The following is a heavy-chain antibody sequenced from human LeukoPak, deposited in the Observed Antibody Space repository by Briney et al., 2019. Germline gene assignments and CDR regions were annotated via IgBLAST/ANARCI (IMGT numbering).Heavy chain of an antibody. Sequence: GGSLRLSCAASGFTFSSYRMSWVRQAPGKGLEWVANIKQDGSEKYYVDSVKGRFTISRDNAKNSLYLQMNSLRAEDTAVYYCARASGDIVETATMGSYWGQGTLVTVSS. J-gene: IGHJ4*02. CDR1: GFTFSSYR. D-gene: IGHD5-18*01. V-gene: IGHV3-7*01. CDR3: ARASGDIVETATMGSY. CDR2: IKQDGSEK.